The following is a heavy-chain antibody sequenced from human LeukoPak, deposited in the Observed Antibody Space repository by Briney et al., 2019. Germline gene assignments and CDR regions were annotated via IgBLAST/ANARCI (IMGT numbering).Heavy chain of an antibody. V-gene: IGHV4-59*01. CDR2: IYYSGST. D-gene: IGHD3-22*01. CDR1: GGSISNYY. Sequence: SETLSLTCTVSGGSISNYYWSWIRQPPGKGLEWIGYIYYSGSTSYNPSLKSRVAISVDTSKNQFSLKLSSVTAADTAVYYCARDHYYDSSGYTFRHWGQGTLVTVSS. CDR3: ARDHYYDSSGYTFRH. J-gene: IGHJ1*01.